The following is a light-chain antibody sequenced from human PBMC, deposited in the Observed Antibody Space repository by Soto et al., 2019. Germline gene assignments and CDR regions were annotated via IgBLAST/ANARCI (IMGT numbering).Light chain of an antibody. CDR2: SAS. CDR3: QQTFRTPHT. J-gene: IGKJ2*01. Sequence: DIRMTQSPASLSASVGDRVTITCRASQTISNYLNWYQQKPGAAPKLLIYSASTLQSGVLSRFSSSGFGTDYTLTISSLQPADFAVYYCQQTFRTPHTFGQGTKVDIK. V-gene: IGKV1-39*01. CDR1: QTISNY.